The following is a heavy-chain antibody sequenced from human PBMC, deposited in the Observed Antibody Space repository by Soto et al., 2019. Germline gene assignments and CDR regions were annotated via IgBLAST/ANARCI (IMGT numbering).Heavy chain of an antibody. J-gene: IGHJ4*02. D-gene: IGHD5-12*01. V-gene: IGHV1-8*01. CDR2: MNPNSGNT. CDR3: ARGPSSLVATPNDY. Sequence: GQGLEWMGWMNPNSGNTGYAQKFQGRVTMTRNTSISTAYMELSSLRSEDTAVYYCARGPSSLVATPNDYWGQGTLVTVSS.